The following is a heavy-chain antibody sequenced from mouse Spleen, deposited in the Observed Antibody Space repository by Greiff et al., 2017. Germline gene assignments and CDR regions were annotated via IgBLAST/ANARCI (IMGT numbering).Heavy chain of an antibody. CDR1: GFSLTSYG. CDR2: IWSDGST. V-gene: IGHV2-6*02. J-gene: IGHJ1*01. D-gene: IGHD2-2*01. Sequence: VKVVESGPGLVAPSQSLSITCTVSGFSLTSYGVHWVRQPPGKGLEWLVVIWSDGSTTYNSALKSRLSISKDNSKSQVFLKMNSLQTDDTAMYYCARNSNYYGSHWYFDVWGAGTTVTVSS. CDR3: ARNSNYYGSHWYFDV.